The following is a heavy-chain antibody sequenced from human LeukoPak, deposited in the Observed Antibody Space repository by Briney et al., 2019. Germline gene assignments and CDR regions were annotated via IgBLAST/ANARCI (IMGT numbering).Heavy chain of an antibody. V-gene: IGHV3-11*01. J-gene: IGHJ4*02. CDR2: ISSSGTTT. CDR3: AREQYSYPG. CDR1: GFNFSDFY. D-gene: IGHD5-18*01. Sequence: GGSLRLSCAASGFNFSDFYMTWIRQAPGKGLEWVSCISSSGTTTYYADSVKGRFTISRDNAKNSLYLQMNSLRAEDTAVYYCAREQYSYPGWGQGTLVTVSS.